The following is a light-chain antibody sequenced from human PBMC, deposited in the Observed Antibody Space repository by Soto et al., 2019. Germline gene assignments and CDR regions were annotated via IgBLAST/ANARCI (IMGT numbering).Light chain of an antibody. Sequence: EIVLTQSPATLSLSPGERATLSCRASQSVSSYLAWYQQKPGQAPRLLIYDASNRATGIPARFSGSGSGTDFTLTISSLEPEDCAGYYCQQRSNWPPTFGQGTKLEIK. CDR2: DAS. J-gene: IGKJ2*01. CDR3: QQRSNWPPT. CDR1: QSVSSY. V-gene: IGKV3-11*01.